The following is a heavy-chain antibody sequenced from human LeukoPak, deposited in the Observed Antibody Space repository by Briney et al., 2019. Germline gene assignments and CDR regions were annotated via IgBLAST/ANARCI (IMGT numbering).Heavy chain of an antibody. CDR3: ARDEYYYDSSGYFDY. CDR2: ISSSSSYI. D-gene: IGHD3-22*01. V-gene: IGHV3-21*01. J-gene: IGHJ4*02. Sequence: GGSLRLSCAASGFTFSSYSMNWVRQAPGKGLEWVSSISSSSSYIYYADSVKGRFTISRGNAKNSLYLQMNSLRAEDTAVYYCARDEYYYDSSGYFDYWGQGTLVTVSS. CDR1: GFTFSSYS.